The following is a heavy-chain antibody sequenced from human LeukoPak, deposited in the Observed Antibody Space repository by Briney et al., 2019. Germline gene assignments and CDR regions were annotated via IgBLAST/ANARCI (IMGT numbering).Heavy chain of an antibody. CDR2: ISYDGSNK. V-gene: IGHV3-30-3*01. Sequence: GGSLRLSCAASGFTFSSYAMHWVRQAPGKGLEWVAVISYDGSNKYYADSVKGRFTISRDNSKNTLYLQMNSLRAEDTAVYYCARVGDSGAVAHGMHVWGQGTTVTVSS. J-gene: IGHJ6*02. D-gene: IGHD6-19*01. CDR3: ARVGDSGAVAHGMHV. CDR1: GFTFSSYA.